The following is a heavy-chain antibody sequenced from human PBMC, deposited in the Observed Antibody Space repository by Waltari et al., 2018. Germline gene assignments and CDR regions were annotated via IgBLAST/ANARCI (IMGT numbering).Heavy chain of an antibody. CDR3: AKERDSSGLDF. Sequence: QLQLVESGGGVVQPGGSLRLSCAASGFSFRRFGMHWVRQSPGKGLEWVAFIRYDASRTYYGDSVKGRFTISRDNSRNIVFLQMNSLRRDETAVYFCAKERDSSGLDFWGQGTLVTVAS. CDR1: GFSFRRFG. J-gene: IGHJ4*02. CDR2: IRYDASRT. D-gene: IGHD3-22*01. V-gene: IGHV3-30*02.